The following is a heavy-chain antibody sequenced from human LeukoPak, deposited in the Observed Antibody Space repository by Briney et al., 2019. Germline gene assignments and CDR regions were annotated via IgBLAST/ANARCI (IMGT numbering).Heavy chain of an antibody. D-gene: IGHD2-2*01. CDR1: GGSISSYY. Sequence: SETLSLTCTVSGGSISSYYWSWIRQPPGKGLEGIGYIYYSGSTNYNPPLKNRVTISVDTSKTQFSVKLSSVPAADPAAYYCARVKDCSSTSCYGPTMDVWGQGTTVTVSS. CDR3: ARVKDCSSTSCYGPTMDV. V-gene: IGHV4-59*01. J-gene: IGHJ6*02. CDR2: IYYSGST.